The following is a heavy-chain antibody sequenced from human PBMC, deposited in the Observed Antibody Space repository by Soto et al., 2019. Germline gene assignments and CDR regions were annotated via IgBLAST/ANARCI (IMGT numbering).Heavy chain of an antibody. V-gene: IGHV3-7*01. CDR2: INEDGSKI. Sequence: EVQLVESGGGLVQPGGSLRLSCAASGFTISNYWMHWVRQAPGRGLEGVANINEDGSKIYYVDSVKGRFTISRDNAKNSLSLQMSSLRIEDTAVYYCARAIAAAGAFWGQGTLVTVSS. J-gene: IGHJ4*02. CDR3: ARAIAAAGAF. CDR1: GFTISNYW. D-gene: IGHD6-13*01.